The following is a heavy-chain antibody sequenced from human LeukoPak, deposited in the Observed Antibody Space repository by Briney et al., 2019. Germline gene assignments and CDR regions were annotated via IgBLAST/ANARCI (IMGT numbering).Heavy chain of an antibody. J-gene: IGHJ4*02. Sequence: NPSETLSLTCTVSGGSISSYYWSWIRQPPGMGLEWIGYIYTSGSTNYNPSLKSRVTISVDTSKNQFSLKLSSVTAADTAVYYCARYQLPYFDYWGQGTLVTVSS. V-gene: IGHV4-4*09. D-gene: IGHD5-24*01. CDR2: IYTSGST. CDR3: ARYQLPYFDY. CDR1: GGSISSYY.